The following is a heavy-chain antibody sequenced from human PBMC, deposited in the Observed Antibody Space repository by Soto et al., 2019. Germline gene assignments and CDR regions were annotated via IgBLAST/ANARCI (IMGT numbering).Heavy chain of an antibody. CDR3: ARDNSAANGVLDH. D-gene: IGHD1-1*01. V-gene: IGHV1-46*04. Sequence: EASVKVSCKASGYTFTNYYLHWVRQAPGQGLEWVGMINPSARSASYAQKLRGRLTMDRDTSTTTVYMELSRLTSEDTAVYYCARDNSAANGVLDHWGLGTLVTVSS. CDR1: GYTFTNYY. J-gene: IGHJ4*02. CDR2: INPSARSA.